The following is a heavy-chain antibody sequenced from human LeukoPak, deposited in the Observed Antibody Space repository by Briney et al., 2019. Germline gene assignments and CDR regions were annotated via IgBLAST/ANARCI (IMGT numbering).Heavy chain of an antibody. CDR3: ARAMYGGTYLFPFDM. CDR1: GFTLTSYT. D-gene: IGHD1-26*01. Sequence: GGSLRLSCAASGFTLTSYTMTWVRQAPGRGLEWVSYTSSSSTTIYYADSVEGRFTMSRDNAGNSLFLQMNSLRDEDTAVYYCARAMYGGTYLFPFDMWGQGTMVTVSS. CDR2: TSSSSTTI. V-gene: IGHV3-48*02. J-gene: IGHJ3*02.